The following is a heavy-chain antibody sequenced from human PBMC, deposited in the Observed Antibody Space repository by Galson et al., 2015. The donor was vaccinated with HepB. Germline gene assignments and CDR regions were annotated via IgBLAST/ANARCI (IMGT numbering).Heavy chain of an antibody. D-gene: IGHD2-15*01. Sequence: SVKVSCKASGGTFSSYAISWVRQAPGQGLEWMGGIIPIFGTANYAQKFQGRVTITADESTSTAYMELSSLRSEDTAVYYCARGGCSGGSCYSYYYYGMDVWGQGTTVTVSS. CDR3: ARGGCSGGSCYSYYYYGMDV. J-gene: IGHJ6*02. CDR2: IIPIFGTA. CDR1: GGTFSSYA. V-gene: IGHV1-69*13.